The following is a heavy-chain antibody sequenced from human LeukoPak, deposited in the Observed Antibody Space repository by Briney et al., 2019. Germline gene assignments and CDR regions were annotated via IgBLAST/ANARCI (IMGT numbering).Heavy chain of an antibody. CDR3: AKEVVMTTAPFGYSFDS. Sequence: GESLRLSCAASGFDFSSFAISWVRQAPGRGLEWDSGISSSGHLAFYADSVQGRFSVSRDNSRNTLYLQMDSLRAEDTALYYCAKEVVMTTAPFGYSFDSWGQGTLVTVSS. CDR2: ISSSGHLA. V-gene: IGHV3-23*01. J-gene: IGHJ4*02. D-gene: IGHD3-22*01. CDR1: GFDFSSFA.